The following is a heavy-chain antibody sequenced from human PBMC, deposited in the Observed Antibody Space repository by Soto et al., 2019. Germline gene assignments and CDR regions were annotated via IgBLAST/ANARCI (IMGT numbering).Heavy chain of an antibody. D-gene: IGHD3-3*01. CDR2: ISRTGGRT. V-gene: IGHV3-23*01. Sequence: EVRLLQSGGGLVQPGGSLRLSCAASGFNFSDSSMSWVRQAPGKGLHWVSGISRTGGRTFYTDSVKGRFTISRDNSDNTLHLQMNRLRVEDTALYYCATYDFWRFDYWGQGIVVTVSS. CDR3: ATYDFWRFDY. J-gene: IGHJ4*02. CDR1: GFNFSDSS.